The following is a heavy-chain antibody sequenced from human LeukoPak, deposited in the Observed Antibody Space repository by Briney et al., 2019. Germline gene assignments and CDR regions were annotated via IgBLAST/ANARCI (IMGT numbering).Heavy chain of an antibody. CDR3: ARDAQRGFDYSNSLRY. CDR1: GFILSHYG. J-gene: IGHJ4*01. D-gene: IGHD4-11*01. CDR2: IWSDGSNR. V-gene: IGHV3-33*01. Sequence: PGRSLRLSCAASGFILSHYGMHWVRQAPGKGLEWVAVIWSDGSNRFYAGSVKGRFTISRDNAQNTVFLQMNSLRGEDTAVYYCARDAQRGFDYSNSLRYWGHGILVTVSS.